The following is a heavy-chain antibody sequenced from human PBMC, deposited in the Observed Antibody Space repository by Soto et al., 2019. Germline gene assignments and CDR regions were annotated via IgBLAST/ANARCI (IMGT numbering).Heavy chain of an antibody. CDR3: AKDYYDSSFYILFDY. Sequence: GWSLRLSCAAAVFTFSSYAMSWVRQAPGKGLEWVSAISGSGGSTYYADSVKGRFTISGDNSKNTLYLQMNSLRAEDTAVYYCAKDYYDSSFYILFDYWGQGTLVTASS. J-gene: IGHJ4*02. D-gene: IGHD3-22*01. V-gene: IGHV3-23*01. CDR2: ISGSGGST. CDR1: VFTFSSYA.